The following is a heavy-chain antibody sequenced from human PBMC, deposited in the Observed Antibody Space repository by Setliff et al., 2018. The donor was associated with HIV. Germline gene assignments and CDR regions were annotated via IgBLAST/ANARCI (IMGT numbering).Heavy chain of an antibody. CDR1: RFTFNDYW. CDR3: DSSGSPFDY. Sequence: GSLRLSCVASRFTFNDYWMSWVRQAPGKGLEWVANIDRDGSETNYVDSVKGRFTIFRDNAKSSMYLQMNSLRAEDTAIYYYDSSGSPFDYWGQGTLVTVSS. J-gene: IGHJ4*02. V-gene: IGHV3-7*01. D-gene: IGHD3-22*01. CDR2: IDRDGSET.